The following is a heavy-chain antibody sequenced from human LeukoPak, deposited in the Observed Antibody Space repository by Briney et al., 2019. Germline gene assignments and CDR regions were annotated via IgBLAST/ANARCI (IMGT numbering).Heavy chain of an antibody. CDR3: ARGVFSDY. CDR2: IYHSGST. V-gene: IGHV4-38-2*02. J-gene: IGHJ4*02. D-gene: IGHD6-13*01. Sequence: PSETLSLTCTVSGGSISSGYYWGWIRQSPGKGLEWIGSIYHSGSTSYNPSLKSRVTISVDTSKNQFSLKLSSVTAADTAVYYCARGVFSDYWGQGTLVTVSS. CDR1: GGSISSGYY.